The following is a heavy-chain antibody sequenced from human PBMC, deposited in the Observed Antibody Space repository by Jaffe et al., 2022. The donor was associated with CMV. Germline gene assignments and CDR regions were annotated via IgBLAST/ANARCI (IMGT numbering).Heavy chain of an antibody. V-gene: IGHV1-69*01. D-gene: IGHD5-18*01. Sequence: QVQLVQSGAEVKKPGSSVKVSCKASGGTFSSYAISWVRQAPGQGLEWMGGIIPIFGTANYAQKFQGRVTITADESTSTAYMELSSLRSEDTAVYYCAREAVDTAMVAPKPVIYYYYGMDVWGQGTTVTVSS. J-gene: IGHJ6*02. CDR2: IIPIFGTA. CDR1: GGTFSSYA. CDR3: AREAVDTAMVAPKPVIYYYYGMDV.